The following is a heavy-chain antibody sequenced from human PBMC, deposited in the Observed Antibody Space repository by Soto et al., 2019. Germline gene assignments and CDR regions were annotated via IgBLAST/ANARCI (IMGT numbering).Heavy chain of an antibody. D-gene: IGHD3-22*01. J-gene: IGHJ4*02. CDR3: AKDPTSYDSSAQFDS. V-gene: IGHV3-23*01. CDR2: ISGGGGST. CDR1: GFTFSNAW. Sequence: GGSLRLSCAGSGFTFSNAWMNWVRQAPGQGLEWVSGISGGGGSTYYADSVKGRFTISRDNSNNTLYLQMNSLRAEDTAVYFCAKDPTSYDSSAQFDSWGQGTLVTVSS.